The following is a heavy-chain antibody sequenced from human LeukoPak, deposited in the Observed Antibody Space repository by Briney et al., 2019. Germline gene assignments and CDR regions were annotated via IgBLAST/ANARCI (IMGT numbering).Heavy chain of an antibody. D-gene: IGHD1-26*01. V-gene: IGHV3-15*01. Sequence: PGGSLRLPCAASGFTFSNAWMNWVRQAPGKGLEWVGRIKSKTDGGTTDYAAPVKGRFTISRDDSTNTLFLQMNSLKTEDTALYYCTRIIKSGSFDYWGQGTLVTVSS. CDR3: TRIIKSGSFDY. J-gene: IGHJ4*02. CDR1: GFTFSNAW. CDR2: IKSKTDGGTT.